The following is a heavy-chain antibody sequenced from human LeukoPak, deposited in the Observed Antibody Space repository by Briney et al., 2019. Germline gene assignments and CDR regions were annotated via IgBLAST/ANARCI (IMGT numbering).Heavy chain of an antibody. J-gene: IGHJ6*04. D-gene: IGHD6-19*01. CDR3: ARDRAVAGTVMDV. CDR2: INHSGST. Sequence: SETLSLTCAVYGGSFSGYYWSWIRQPPGKGLEWIGEINHSGSTNYNPSLKSRVTISVDTSKNQFSLKLSSVTAADTAVYYCARDRAVAGTVMDVWGKGTTVTVSS. V-gene: IGHV4-34*01. CDR1: GGSFSGYY.